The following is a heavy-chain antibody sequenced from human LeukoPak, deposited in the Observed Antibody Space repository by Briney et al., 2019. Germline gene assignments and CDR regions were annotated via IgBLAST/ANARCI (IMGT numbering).Heavy chain of an antibody. Sequence: GASVKVSCKVSGYTLTELSMHWVRQAPGKGLEWMGGFDPEDGETIYAQKFQGRVTMTTDTSTSTAYMELRSLRSDDTAVYYCAREGGITVFGVAQPGGAFDIWGQGTMVTVSS. D-gene: IGHD3-3*01. V-gene: IGHV1-24*01. CDR1: GYTLTELS. CDR2: FDPEDGET. J-gene: IGHJ3*02. CDR3: AREGGITVFGVAQPGGAFDI.